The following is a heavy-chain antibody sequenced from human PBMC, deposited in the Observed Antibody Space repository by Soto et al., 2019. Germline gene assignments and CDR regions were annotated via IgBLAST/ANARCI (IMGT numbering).Heavy chain of an antibody. J-gene: IGHJ3*02. CDR1: GGSFSGYY. V-gene: IGHV4-34*01. D-gene: IGHD6-19*01. CDR2: INHSGST. Sequence: QVQLQQWGAGLLKPSETLSLTCAVYGGSFSGYYWSWIRQPPGKGLEWIGEINHSGSTNYNPSLKSRVTISVDTSKNQFSLKLSSVTAADTAVYYCARVRYSSGWYSRAFDIWGQGTMVTVSS. CDR3: ARVRYSSGWYSRAFDI.